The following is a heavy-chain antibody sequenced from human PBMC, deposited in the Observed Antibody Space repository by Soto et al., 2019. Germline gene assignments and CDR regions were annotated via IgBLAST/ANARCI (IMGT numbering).Heavy chain of an antibody. D-gene: IGHD3-22*01. CDR1: GGSFSGYY. J-gene: IGHJ6*02. CDR2: INHSGST. CDR3: ARDYYDRKGHYYGMDV. V-gene: IGHV4-34*01. Sequence: SETLSLTCAAYGGSFSGYYWSWIRQPPGKGLEWIGEINHSGSTNYNPSLKSRVTISVDTSKNQFSLKLSSVTAADTAVYYCARDYYDRKGHYYGMDVWGQGTTVTVSS.